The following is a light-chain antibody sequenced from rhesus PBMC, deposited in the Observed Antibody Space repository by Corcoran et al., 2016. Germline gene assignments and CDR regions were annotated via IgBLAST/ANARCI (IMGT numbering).Light chain of an antibody. V-gene: IGKV1-74*01. CDR1: ENVNNY. J-gene: IGKJ2*01. CDR2: KAS. CDR3: QHGYGTPYS. Sequence: DIQMTQSPSSLSASVGDRVTITCRASENVNNYLNWYQQKPGKVPKLLIYKASTLQSGVPSRFSGSGSGTVYTFTISGLQPEDVATYYCQHGYGTPYSFGQGTKVEIK.